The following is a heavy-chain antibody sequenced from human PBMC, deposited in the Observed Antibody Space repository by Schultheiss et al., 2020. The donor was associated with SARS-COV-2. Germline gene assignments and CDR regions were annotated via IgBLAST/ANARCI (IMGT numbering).Heavy chain of an antibody. CDR3: AKDKIAARPWYFDL. J-gene: IGHJ2*01. V-gene: IGHV1-69*05. CDR2: IIPIFGTA. Sequence: SVKVSCKASGGTFSSYAISWVRQAPGQGLEWMGGIIPIFGTANYAQKFQGRVTMTRDTSTSTVYMELSSLRSEDTAVYYCAKDKIAARPWYFDLWGRGTLVTVSS. D-gene: IGHD6-6*01. CDR1: GGTFSSYA.